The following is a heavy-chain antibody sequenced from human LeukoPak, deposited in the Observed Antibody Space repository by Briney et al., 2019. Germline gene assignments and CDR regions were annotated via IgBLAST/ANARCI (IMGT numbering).Heavy chain of an antibody. D-gene: IGHD6-13*01. V-gene: IGHV4-59*01. J-gene: IGHJ5*02. CDR1: GGSISSYH. CDR2: IYYSGST. Sequence: PSETLSLTCTAPGGSISSYHWNWIRQPPGKGLEWIAYIYYSGSTNYNPSLKSRVSISVDTSKNQFSLKLSSVTAADTAVYYCARGGSGGSWYIHNWFDPWGQGTLVTVSS. CDR3: ARGGSGGSWYIHNWFDP.